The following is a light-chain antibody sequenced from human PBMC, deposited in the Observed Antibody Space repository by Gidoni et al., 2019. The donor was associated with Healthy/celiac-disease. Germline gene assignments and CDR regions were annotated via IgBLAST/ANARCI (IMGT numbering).Light chain of an antibody. J-gene: IGLJ2*01. CDR1: SSDVGGYNY. Sequence: QSALTQPRSVSEYPVQSVTIACTGTSSDVGGYNYVSWYQQHTGKAPKLMIYDVSKRPSGVPDRFSGSKSGNTASLTISGLQAEDEAYYYCCSYAGSFVVFGGGTKLTVL. CDR3: CSYAGSFVV. CDR2: DVS. V-gene: IGLV2-11*01.